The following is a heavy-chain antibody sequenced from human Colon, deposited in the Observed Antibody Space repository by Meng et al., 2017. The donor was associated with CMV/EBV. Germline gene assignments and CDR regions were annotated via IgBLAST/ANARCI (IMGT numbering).Heavy chain of an antibody. Sequence: SETLSLTCTVSGGSISSYYWSWIRQSPGWGLEWIGHIYYTGSTNYNPSLKSRVTISVDTSKNQFSLKLSSVTTADTAMYYCVRVGGRYNTLGGMDVWGQGTTVTVSS. D-gene: IGHD3-16*01. CDR3: VRVGGRYNTLGGMDV. V-gene: IGHV4-59*01. CDR1: GGSISSYY. J-gene: IGHJ6*02. CDR2: IYYTGST.